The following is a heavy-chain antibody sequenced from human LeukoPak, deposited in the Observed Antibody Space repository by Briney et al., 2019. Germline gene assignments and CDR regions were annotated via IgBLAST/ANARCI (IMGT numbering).Heavy chain of an antibody. CDR3: AELGITMIGGV. CDR1: GFTFSVYE. Sequence: GGSLRLSCAASGFTFSVYEMNWGRQAPGKGLGWVSYISSSGSTIYYADSVKGRFTISRDNAKNSLYLQMNSLRAEDTAVYYCAELGITMIGGVWGKGTTVSISS. V-gene: IGHV3-48*03. CDR2: ISSSGSTI. D-gene: IGHD3-10*02. J-gene: IGHJ6*04.